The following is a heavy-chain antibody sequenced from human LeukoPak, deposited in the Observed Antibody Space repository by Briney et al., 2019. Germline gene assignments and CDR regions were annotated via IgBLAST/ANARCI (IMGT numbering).Heavy chain of an antibody. Sequence: PSETLSLTCSVSGGSISSYYWSWIRQPPGKGLEWIGYIYYSGITNYNPSLKSRVTISVDTSKNQFSLKLSSVTAADTAVYYCARVGSYGYYYYYMDVWGKGTTVTVSS. CDR2: IYYSGIT. D-gene: IGHD5-18*01. CDR3: ARVGSYGYYYYYMDV. J-gene: IGHJ6*03. V-gene: IGHV4-59*01. CDR1: GGSISSYY.